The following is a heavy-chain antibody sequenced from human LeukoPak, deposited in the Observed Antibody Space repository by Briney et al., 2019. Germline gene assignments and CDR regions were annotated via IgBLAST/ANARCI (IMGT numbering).Heavy chain of an antibody. Sequence: SETLSLTCTVSGGSISSYYWSWIRQPPGKGPEWIGYIYYSGSTNYNPSLKSRVTISVDTSKNQFSLKLSSVTAADTAVYYCASGRSIAVAGTGFYFDYWGQGTLVTVSS. CDR3: ASGRSIAVAGTGFYFDY. J-gene: IGHJ4*02. D-gene: IGHD6-19*01. V-gene: IGHV4-59*08. CDR1: GGSISSYY. CDR2: IYYSGST.